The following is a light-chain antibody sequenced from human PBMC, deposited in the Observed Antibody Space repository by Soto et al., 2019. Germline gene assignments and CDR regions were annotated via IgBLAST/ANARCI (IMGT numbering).Light chain of an antibody. V-gene: IGLV1-40*01. CDR2: GNS. CDR1: SSNIGAGYD. J-gene: IGLJ1*01. Sequence: QSALTQPPSVSGAPGQRVTISCTGSSSNIGAGYDVHWYQQLPGTAPKLLIYGNSNRPSGVPDRFSGSKSGTSASLAITGLQAEDEADYYCQSYDSSLSAYVFGTGPKVTV. CDR3: QSYDSSLSAYV.